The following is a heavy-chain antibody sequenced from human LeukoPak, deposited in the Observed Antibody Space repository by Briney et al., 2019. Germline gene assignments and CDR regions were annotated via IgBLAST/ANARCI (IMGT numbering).Heavy chain of an antibody. D-gene: IGHD3-16*01. CDR3: TRGGGAFDI. CDR1: GDSVSSNSAA. J-gene: IGHJ3*02. CDR2: TYYRSKWYN. V-gene: IGHV6-1*01. Sequence: SQTLSLTCAISGDSVSSNSAAWNWIRSSPSRGLEWLGRTYYRSKWYNDYAVSVKSRITINPDTSKNQFSLQLNSVTPEDTAIYYCTRGGGAFDIWGQGTMVTVSS.